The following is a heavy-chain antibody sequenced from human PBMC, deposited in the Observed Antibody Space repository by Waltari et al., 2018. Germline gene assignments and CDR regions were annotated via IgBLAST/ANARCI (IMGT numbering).Heavy chain of an antibody. V-gene: IGHV4-39*01. D-gene: IGHD3-10*01. J-gene: IGHJ5*02. Sequence: QLQLQESGPGLVKPSETLSLTCTVSGGSISSSSYYWGWIRQPPGNGLEWIGSIYYSGSTYYNPSLKSRVTISVDTSKNQFSLKLSSVTAADTAVYYCATGMVRGVIITYNWFDPWGQGTLVTVSS. CDR2: IYYSGST. CDR3: ATGMVRGVIITYNWFDP. CDR1: GGSISSSSYY.